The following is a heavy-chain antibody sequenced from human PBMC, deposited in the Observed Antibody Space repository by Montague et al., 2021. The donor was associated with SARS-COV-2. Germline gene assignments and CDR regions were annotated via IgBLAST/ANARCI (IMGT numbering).Heavy chain of an antibody. CDR2: INHSGST. Sequence: SETLSLTCAVYGGSFSGYYWSWIRQPPGKGLEWIGEINHSGSTNYNPSLKSRVTISVDTSKNQFSLKLCSVTAADTAVCYCARVQGITMIVVVIGAFDIWGQGTMVTVSS. V-gene: IGHV4-34*01. D-gene: IGHD3-22*01. CDR3: ARVQGITMIVVVIGAFDI. CDR1: GGSFSGYY. J-gene: IGHJ3*02.